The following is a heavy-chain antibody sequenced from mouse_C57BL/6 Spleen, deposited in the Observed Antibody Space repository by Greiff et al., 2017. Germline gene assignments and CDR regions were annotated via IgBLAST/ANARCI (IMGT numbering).Heavy chain of an antibody. CDR2: ISDGGSYT. CDR3: SRDERNYGSSSWFAY. V-gene: IGHV5-4*01. J-gene: IGHJ3*01. Sequence: EVQLVESGGGLVKPGGSLKLSCAASGFTFSSYAMSWVRQTPEKRLEWVATISDGGSYTYYPDKVKGRFTISRDNAKNNLYLQMSHLKSEDTAVYYCSRDERNYGSSSWFAYWGQGTLVTVS. D-gene: IGHD1-1*01. CDR1: GFTFSSYA.